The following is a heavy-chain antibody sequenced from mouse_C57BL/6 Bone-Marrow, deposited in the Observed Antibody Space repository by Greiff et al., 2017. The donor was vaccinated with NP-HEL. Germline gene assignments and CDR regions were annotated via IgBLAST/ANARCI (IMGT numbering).Heavy chain of an antibody. CDR1: GFTFSDYG. J-gene: IGHJ3*01. D-gene: IGHD2-4*01. V-gene: IGHV5-17*01. Sequence: DVQLVESGGGLVKPGGSLKLSCAASGFTFSDYGMHWVRQAPEKGLEWVAYISSGSSTIYYADTVKGRFTISRDNAKNTLFLQMTSLRSEDTAMYYCARAYYDYDGGFAYWGQGTLVTVSA. CDR3: ARAYYDYDGGFAY. CDR2: ISSGSSTI.